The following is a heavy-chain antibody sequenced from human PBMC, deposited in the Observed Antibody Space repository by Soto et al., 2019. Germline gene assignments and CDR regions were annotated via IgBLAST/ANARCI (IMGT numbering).Heavy chain of an antibody. J-gene: IGHJ4*02. CDR2: ISSSGSTI. Sequence: QVQLVESGGNLVQPGGSLRLSCAASGFTFSDYYMSWIRQAPGKGLEWVSYISSSGSTIFYADSVKGRFPISRDNAKISRYLQTKSLRAAARAVYYCARVERGITIFGVVIPPFDYWGQGTLVTVSS. V-gene: IGHV3-11*01. CDR3: ARVERGITIFGVVIPPFDY. D-gene: IGHD3-3*01. CDR1: GFTFSDYY.